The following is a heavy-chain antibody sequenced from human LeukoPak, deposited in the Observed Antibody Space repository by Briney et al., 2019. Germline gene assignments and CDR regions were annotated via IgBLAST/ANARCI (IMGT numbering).Heavy chain of an antibody. V-gene: IGHV3-23*01. Sequence: GGSLRLSCAASGFTFSSYSMNWVRQAPGKGLEWVSAISGSGGSTYYADSVKGRFTISRDNSKNTLYLQMNSLRAEDTAVYYCAKGIPGYYYYYYMDVWGKGTTVTVSS. CDR2: ISGSGGST. CDR3: AKGIPGYYYYYYMDV. CDR1: GFTFSSYS. J-gene: IGHJ6*03.